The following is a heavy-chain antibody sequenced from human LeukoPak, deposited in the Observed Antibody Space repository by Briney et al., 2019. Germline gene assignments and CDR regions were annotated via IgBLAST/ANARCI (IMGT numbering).Heavy chain of an antibody. Sequence: ASVKVSCKASGYTFTGYYIHWVRQAPGQGLECMGWINPNSGNTGYAQKFQGRVTMTRNTSISTAYVELSSLRSEDTAVYYCARDSPARGDPPPHWGQGTLVTVSS. CDR3: ARDSPARGDPPPH. D-gene: IGHD3-10*01. CDR2: INPNSGNT. CDR1: GYTFTGYY. J-gene: IGHJ1*01. V-gene: IGHV1-8*02.